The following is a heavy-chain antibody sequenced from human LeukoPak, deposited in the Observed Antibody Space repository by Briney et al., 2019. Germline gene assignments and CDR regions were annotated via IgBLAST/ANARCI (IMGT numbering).Heavy chain of an antibody. CDR3: ARDNGADYGGAFDY. Sequence: GGSLRLSCAASGFTFSSYAMHWVRQAPGKGLEWVAVISYDGSNKYYADSVKGRFTISRDNSKNTLYLQMNSLRAEDTAVYYCARDNGADYGGAFDYWGQGTLVTVSS. J-gene: IGHJ4*02. V-gene: IGHV3-30*04. CDR2: ISYDGSNK. D-gene: IGHD4-23*01. CDR1: GFTFSSYA.